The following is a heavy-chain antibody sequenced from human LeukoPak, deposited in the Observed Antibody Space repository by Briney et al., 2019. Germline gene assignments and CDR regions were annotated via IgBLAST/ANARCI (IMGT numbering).Heavy chain of an antibody. J-gene: IGHJ4*02. Sequence: SETLSLTCSVSGGSLDPYYWSWIRQPPGKGLEWIGSMYYSGTTYYNSSLKSRVTISVDTSKNQFSLKLSSVTAADTAVYYCARVSATVTTEASYYFDYWGQGTLVTVSS. CDR1: GGSLDPYY. CDR2: MYYSGTT. V-gene: IGHV4-59*12. CDR3: ARVSATVTTEASYYFDY. D-gene: IGHD4-17*01.